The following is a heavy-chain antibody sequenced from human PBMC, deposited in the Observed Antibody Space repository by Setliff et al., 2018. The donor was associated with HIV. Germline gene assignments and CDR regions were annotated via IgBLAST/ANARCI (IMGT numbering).Heavy chain of an antibody. J-gene: IGHJ4*02. Sequence: ETLSLTCTVSGPSINIHYWSWIRQSPGKAFEWIGYIYSTGSTNYNPSLQSRVTISMVASRNQFSLKVTSVTAADTAVYYCAKGAGFYGDYTFDHWGQGRQVTVS. CDR3: AKGAGFYGDYTFDH. CDR1: GPSINIHY. D-gene: IGHD4-17*01. V-gene: IGHV4-59*11. CDR2: IYSTGST.